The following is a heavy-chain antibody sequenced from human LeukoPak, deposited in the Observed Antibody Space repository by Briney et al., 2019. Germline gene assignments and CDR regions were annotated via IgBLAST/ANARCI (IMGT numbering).Heavy chain of an antibody. V-gene: IGHV3-15*01. CDR3: TTDSFDYGSGSSPLDY. CDR1: GFTFSNAW. CDR2: IKSKTDGGTT. Sequence: GGSLRLSCAASGFTFSNAWMSWVRQAPGKGLEWVGRIKSKTDGGTTDYAAPVKGRFTISRDDSKNTLYLQMNSLKTEDTAVYYCTTDSFDYGSGSSPLDYWGQGTLVTVSS. J-gene: IGHJ4*02. D-gene: IGHD3-10*01.